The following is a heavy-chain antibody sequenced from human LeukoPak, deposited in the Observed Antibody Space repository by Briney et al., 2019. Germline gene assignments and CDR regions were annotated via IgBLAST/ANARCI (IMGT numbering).Heavy chain of an antibody. CDR3: ARGGSNSSSWYSGVGNAFDI. Sequence: GGSLRLSCAASGFTFDDYGMSWVRQAPGKGLEWVSGINWNGGSTGYADSVKGRFTISRDNAKNSLYLQMNSLRAEDTALYHCARGGSNSSSWYSGVGNAFDIWGQGTMVTVSS. J-gene: IGHJ3*02. D-gene: IGHD6-13*01. CDR1: GFTFDDYG. CDR2: INWNGGST. V-gene: IGHV3-20*01.